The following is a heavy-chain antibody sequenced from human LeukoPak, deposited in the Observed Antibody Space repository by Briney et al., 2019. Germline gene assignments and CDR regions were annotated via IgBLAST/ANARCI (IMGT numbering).Heavy chain of an antibody. CDR3: ARGIRYFDWLSGLPDY. V-gene: IGHV1-2*02. J-gene: IGHJ4*02. CDR2: INPNSGGT. Sequence: ASVKVSCKASGYTFTGYYMHWVRQAPGQGLEWMGWINPNSGGTNYAQKFQGRVTMTSDTSISTAYMELSRLRSDDTAVYYCARGIRYFDWLSGLPDYWGQGTLVTVSS. CDR1: GYTFTGYY. D-gene: IGHD3-9*01.